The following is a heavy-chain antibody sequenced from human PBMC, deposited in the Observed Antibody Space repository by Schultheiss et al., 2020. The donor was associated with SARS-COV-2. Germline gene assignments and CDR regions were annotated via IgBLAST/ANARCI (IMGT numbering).Heavy chain of an antibody. Sequence: SETLSLTCTVSGGSISSGGYYWSWIRQPPGKGLEWIGYIYYSGSTYYNPSLKSRVTISVDTSKNQFSLKLSSVTAADTAVYYCASSNYGSGSYSFYFDYWGQGTLVTVSS. D-gene: IGHD3-10*01. V-gene: IGHV4-31*03. CDR3: ASSNYGSGSYSFYFDY. CDR1: GGSISSGGYY. J-gene: IGHJ4*02. CDR2: IYYSGST.